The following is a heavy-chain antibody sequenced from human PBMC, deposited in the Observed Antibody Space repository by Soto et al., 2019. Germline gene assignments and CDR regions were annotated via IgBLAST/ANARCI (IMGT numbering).Heavy chain of an antibody. CDR2: IYHSGST. CDR3: AREGPLTVGATYWFDP. J-gene: IGHJ5*02. CDR1: GYSISSGYY. D-gene: IGHD1-26*01. Sequence: SETLSLTCTVSGYSISSGYYWGWIRQPPGKGLEWIGSIYHSGSTYYNPSLKSRVTISVDTSKNQFSLKLSSVTAADTAVYYCAREGPLTVGATYWFDPWGQGTLVTVSS. V-gene: IGHV4-38-2*02.